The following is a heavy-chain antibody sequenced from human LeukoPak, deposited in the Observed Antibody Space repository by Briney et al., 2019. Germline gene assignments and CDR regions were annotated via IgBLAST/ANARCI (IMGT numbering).Heavy chain of an antibody. D-gene: IGHD3-10*01. V-gene: IGHV4-4*09. Sequence: SETLSHTCLVTGGSISSYYWSWIRQPPGRGLEWIGYIYTSGSTNYNPSLKSRVTISVDTSKNQFSLKLSSVTAADTAVYYCARYYYGSGSSFDPWGQGTLVTVSS. J-gene: IGHJ5*02. CDR1: GGSISSYY. CDR2: IYTSGST. CDR3: ARYYYGSGSSFDP.